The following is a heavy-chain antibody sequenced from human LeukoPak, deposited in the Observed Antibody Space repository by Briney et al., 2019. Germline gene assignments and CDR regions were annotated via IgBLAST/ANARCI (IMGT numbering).Heavy chain of an antibody. J-gene: IGHJ4*02. CDR2: ISSNGGST. CDR1: GFTFSSYA. V-gene: IGHV3-64D*06. D-gene: IGHD5-24*01. CDR3: VKGKMATTYAVFFDY. Sequence: PGGSLRLSCSASGFTFSSYAMHWVRQAPGKGLEYVSAISSNGGSTYYADSVKGRFTISRDNSKNTLYLQMSSLRAEDTAVYYCVKGKMATTYAVFFDYWGQGTLVTVSS.